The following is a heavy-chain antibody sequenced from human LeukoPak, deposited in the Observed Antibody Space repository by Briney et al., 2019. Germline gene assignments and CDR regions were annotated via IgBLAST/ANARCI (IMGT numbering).Heavy chain of an antibody. CDR2: ITGSGGST. V-gene: IGHV3-23*01. D-gene: IGHD3-9*01. J-gene: IGHJ4*02. CDR1: GFTYSSYA. Sequence: GGSLRLSCAASGFTYSSYAMSLVRQAPGKGLEWVSAITGSGGSTYYADSVKGRFTISRDNSKNTLYLQMNSLRAGDTAVYYCAKERRYFDWLLSSSALDYWGQGTLVTVSS. CDR3: AKERRYFDWLLSSSALDY.